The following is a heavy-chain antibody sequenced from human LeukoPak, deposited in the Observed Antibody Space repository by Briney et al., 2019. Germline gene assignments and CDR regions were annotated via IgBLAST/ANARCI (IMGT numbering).Heavy chain of an antibody. J-gene: IGHJ4*02. CDR2: ISYDGSNK. V-gene: IGHV3-30*18. CDR3: AKPLRTMVRGGGFDY. CDR1: GFTFSSYG. Sequence: GGSLRHSCAASGFTFSSYGMHWVRQAPGKGLEWVAVISYDGSNKYYADSVKGRFTISRDNSKNTLYLQMNSLRAEDTAVYYCAKPLRTMVRGGGFDYWGQGTLVTVSS. D-gene: IGHD3-10*01.